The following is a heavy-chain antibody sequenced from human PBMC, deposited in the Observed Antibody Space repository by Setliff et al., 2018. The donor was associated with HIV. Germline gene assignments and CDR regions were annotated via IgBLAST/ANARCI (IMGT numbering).Heavy chain of an antibody. Sequence: SETLSLTCTVSGDSISSNNYYWGWIRQPPGKGPEWIGSIFYSETVYYGGRTYYSPSLKSRVTISVDTSKNQFSLKLSSVTAADTAVYYCARDRLTYYFDYWGQGILVTVSS. D-gene: IGHD3-22*01. CDR1: GDSISSNNYY. V-gene: IGHV4-39*07. J-gene: IGHJ4*02. CDR3: ARDRLTYYFDY. CDR2: IFYSETVYYGGRT.